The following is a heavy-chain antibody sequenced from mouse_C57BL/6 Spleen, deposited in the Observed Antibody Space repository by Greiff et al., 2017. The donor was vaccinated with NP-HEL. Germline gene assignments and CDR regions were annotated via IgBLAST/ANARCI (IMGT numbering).Heavy chain of an antibody. CDR1: GFTFSDAW. D-gene: IGHD2-5*01. CDR2: IRNKANNHAT. Sequence: EVQRVESGGGLVQPGGSMKLSCAASGFTFSDAWMDWVRQSPEKGLEWVAEIRNKANNHATYYAESVKGRFTISRDDSKSSVYLQMNSLRAEDTGIYYCTASNFNWYFDVWGTGTTVTVSS. J-gene: IGHJ1*03. V-gene: IGHV6-6*01. CDR3: TASNFNWYFDV.